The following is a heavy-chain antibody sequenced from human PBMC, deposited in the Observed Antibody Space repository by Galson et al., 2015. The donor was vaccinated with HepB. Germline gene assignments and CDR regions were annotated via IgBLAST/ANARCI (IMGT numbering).Heavy chain of an antibody. Sequence: VSCKASGYTFTGYYMHWVRQAPGQGLEWMGWINPESGGTNYAQKFQGRVTMTRDTSISTAYMELSRLTSDDTAVYYCARGGWYSDFWSGYSALDYWGQGTLVTVSS. V-gene: IGHV1-2*02. CDR2: INPESGGT. CDR3: ARGGWYSDFWSGYSALDY. J-gene: IGHJ4*02. CDR1: GYTFTGYY. D-gene: IGHD3-3*01.